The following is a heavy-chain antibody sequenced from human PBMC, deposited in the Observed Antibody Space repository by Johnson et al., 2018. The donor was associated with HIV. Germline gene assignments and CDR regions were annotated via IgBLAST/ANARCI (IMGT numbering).Heavy chain of an antibody. CDR2: IHSGGTT. V-gene: IGHV3-66*01. CDR1: GFTVSSNY. D-gene: IGHD4-17*01. Sequence: VLLVESGGGLVQPGGSLRLSCAASGFTVSSNYMSWVRQAPGKGLEWVSLIHSGGTTFYADSVRGRFTISRDSSKITLYLQMKSLRVEDTAVYYCARSPETGDRLWRAFDIWGQGTMVTVSS. CDR3: ARSPETGDRLWRAFDI. J-gene: IGHJ3*02.